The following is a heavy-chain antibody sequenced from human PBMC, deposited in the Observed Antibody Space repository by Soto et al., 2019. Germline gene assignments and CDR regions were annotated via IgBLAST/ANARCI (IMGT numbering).Heavy chain of an antibody. D-gene: IGHD6-19*01. CDR2: ISGGGGNT. CDR3: AKVMMAGTYFYGVDV. J-gene: IGHJ6*02. V-gene: IGHV3-23*01. CDR1: GFTFSYYA. Sequence: EVQVLGSGGGLVQPGGSLKLSCAASGFTFSYYAMSWVRQAPGKGLEWVSAISGGGGNTYYADSVKGRFTISRDNSRNTLYLQMKSLRAEDTAVYYCAKVMMAGTYFYGVDVWGQGTTVTVSS.